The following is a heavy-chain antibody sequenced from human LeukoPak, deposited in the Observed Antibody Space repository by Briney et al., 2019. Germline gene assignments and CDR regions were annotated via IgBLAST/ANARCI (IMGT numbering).Heavy chain of an antibody. Sequence: SETLSLTCTVSGGSFSSSSYYWGWIRQPPGKGLEWIGSIYYSGITYYNPSLKSRVTISVDTSKNQFSLELRSVTPDDTAVYFCSRGRQQLHWFDPWGQGVLVTVSS. D-gene: IGHD1-1*01. J-gene: IGHJ5*02. V-gene: IGHV4-39*07. CDR1: GGSFSSSSYY. CDR2: IYYSGIT. CDR3: SRGRQQLHWFDP.